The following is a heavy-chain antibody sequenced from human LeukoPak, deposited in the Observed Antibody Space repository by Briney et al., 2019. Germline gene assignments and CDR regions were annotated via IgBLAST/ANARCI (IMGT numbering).Heavy chain of an antibody. CDR2: IYDSGST. CDR3: ARVVFPFGVVIITPGTFDY. CDR1: GGSISSGDYY. D-gene: IGHD3-3*01. Sequence: PSETLSLTCAVSGGSISSGDYYWSWIRQPPGEGLEWIGYIYDSGSTYSNPSLKSRVTISVDTSKNQFPLKLSSVTAADTAVYYCARVVFPFGVVIITPGTFDYWGEGAPVTVSS. V-gene: IGHV4-30-4*08. J-gene: IGHJ4*02.